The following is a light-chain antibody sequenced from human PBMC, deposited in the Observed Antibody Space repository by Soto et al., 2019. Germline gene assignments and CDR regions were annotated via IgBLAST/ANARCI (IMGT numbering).Light chain of an antibody. J-gene: IGKJ4*01. Sequence: EIVLTQSPGTLSLSPGERATLSCRPSQSVSSSYLAWYQQKPGQAPRLLIYGASSRATGIPDRFSGSGSGTDFTLTISRLEPEYFAVYYCQQYGSSPLTFGGGTKVDIK. V-gene: IGKV3-20*01. CDR2: GAS. CDR3: QQYGSSPLT. CDR1: QSVSSSY.